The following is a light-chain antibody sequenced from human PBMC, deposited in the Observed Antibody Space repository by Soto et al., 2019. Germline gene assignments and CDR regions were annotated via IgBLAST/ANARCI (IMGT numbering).Light chain of an antibody. V-gene: IGKV1-39*01. Sequence: IQWTPCTYSLYASVGDRVTITCRASQGISSYLAWYQQKPGKAPKLLIYAASSLQSGVPSRFSGSGSGTDFTLTISSLQPEDFATYHCQQSYSTLITFGQGTRLEIK. CDR1: QGISSY. J-gene: IGKJ5*01. CDR2: AAS. CDR3: QQSYSTLIT.